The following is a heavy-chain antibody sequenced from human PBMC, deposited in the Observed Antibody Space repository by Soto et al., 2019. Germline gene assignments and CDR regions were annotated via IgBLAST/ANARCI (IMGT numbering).Heavy chain of an antibody. V-gene: IGHV1-18*01. Sequence: QGQLVQSGAEVKKPGASVKVSCKASGYTFSSYHISWVRQAPGQGLERKGWISAYNGNTNYAQKLQGRVTMTTDTSTSTGYRVLRSLRSDVTAVYYCARDGPPTHCWGQGTRVTLSS. CDR3: ARDGPPTHC. J-gene: IGHJ4*02. CDR2: ISAYNGNT. CDR1: GYTFSSYH.